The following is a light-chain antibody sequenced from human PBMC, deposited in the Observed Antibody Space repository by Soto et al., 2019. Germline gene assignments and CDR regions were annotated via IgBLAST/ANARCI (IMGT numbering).Light chain of an antibody. Sequence: EIVMTQSPATLSVSPGERATLSCRASQSVSSNLAWNQQKPGQAPRLLIYGASTRATGIPARFSGSASGTEFTLTISSPQSEDFAVYYCQQYNNWPPMYTFGQGTKLEIK. CDR2: GAS. CDR3: QQYNNWPPMYT. V-gene: IGKV3-15*01. CDR1: QSVSSN. J-gene: IGKJ2*01.